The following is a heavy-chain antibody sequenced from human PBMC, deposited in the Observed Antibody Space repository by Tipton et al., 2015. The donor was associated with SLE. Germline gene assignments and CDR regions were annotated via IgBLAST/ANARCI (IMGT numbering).Heavy chain of an antibody. Sequence: QLVQSGAEVKKPGASVKVSCKASGYTFNRYSLNWVRQAPGQGLEWMGWISTYTGNTNYTQKLQGRVTLTTDTSTRTAYMELRSLRSDDTAVYYCARVGETGTSSNWGQGTLVTVSS. CDR1: GYTFNRYS. V-gene: IGHV1-18*01. CDR3: ARVGETGTSSN. CDR2: ISTYTGNT. D-gene: IGHD1-7*01. J-gene: IGHJ4*02.